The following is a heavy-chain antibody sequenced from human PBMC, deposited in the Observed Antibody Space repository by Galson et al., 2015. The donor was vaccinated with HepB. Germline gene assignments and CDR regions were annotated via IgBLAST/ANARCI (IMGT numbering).Heavy chain of an antibody. CDR3: ARDTNYYDSSFDY. Sequence: SLRLSCAASGFTFSSYSMNWVRQAPGKGLEWVSRISSSSSTIYYADSVKGRFTISRDNAKNSLYLQMNSLRDEDTAVYYCARDTNYYDSSFDYWGQGTLVTVSS. CDR2: ISSSSSTI. J-gene: IGHJ4*02. D-gene: IGHD3-22*01. V-gene: IGHV3-48*02. CDR1: GFTFSSYS.